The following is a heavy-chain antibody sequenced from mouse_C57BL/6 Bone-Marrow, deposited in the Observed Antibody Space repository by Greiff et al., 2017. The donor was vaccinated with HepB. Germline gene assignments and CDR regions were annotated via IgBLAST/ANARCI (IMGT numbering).Heavy chain of an antibody. D-gene: IGHD1-1*01. J-gene: IGHJ1*03. Sequence: EVQVVESGGGLVQPGGSLKLSCAASGFTFSDYYMYWVRQTPEKRLEWVAYISNGGGSTYYPDTVKGRFTISRDNAKNTLYLQMSRLKSEDTAMYYCARHGDYYGSSWYFDVWGTGTTVTVSS. CDR1: GFTFSDYY. CDR2: ISNGGGST. CDR3: ARHGDYYGSSWYFDV. V-gene: IGHV5-12*01.